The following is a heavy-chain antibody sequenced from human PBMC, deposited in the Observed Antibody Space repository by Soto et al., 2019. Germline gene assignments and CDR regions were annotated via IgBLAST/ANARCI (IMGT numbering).Heavy chain of an antibody. V-gene: IGHV4-4*02. Sequence: PSETLSLTCAVSGGSISSSNWWSWVRQPPGKGLEWIGEIYHSGSTNYNPSLKSRVTISVDKSKNQFSLQLSSVTAADTALYYCARDPPLPAAIVDWGQGTLVTVSS. CDR2: IYHSGST. D-gene: IGHD2-2*01. CDR3: ARDPPLPAAIVD. J-gene: IGHJ4*02. CDR1: GGSISSSNW.